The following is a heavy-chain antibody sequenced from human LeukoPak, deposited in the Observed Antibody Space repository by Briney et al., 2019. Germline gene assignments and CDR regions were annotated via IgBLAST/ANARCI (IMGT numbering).Heavy chain of an antibody. CDR3: ARKNCGGDCFYLDP. D-gene: IGHD2-21*02. Sequence: GGSLRLSCAASGFTFSSYGMHWVRQAPGKGLEWVAVISYDGSNKYYADSVKGRFTISRDNSKNTLYLQMNSLRAEDTAVYYCARKNCGGDCFYLDPWGQGTLVTVSS. CDR1: GFTFSSYG. CDR2: ISYDGSNK. J-gene: IGHJ5*02. V-gene: IGHV3-30*03.